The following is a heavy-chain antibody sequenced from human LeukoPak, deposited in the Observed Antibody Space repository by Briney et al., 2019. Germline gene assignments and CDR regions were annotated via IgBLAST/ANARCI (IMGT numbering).Heavy chain of an antibody. Sequence: GRSLRLSCAASGFIFSSYAVHWVRQAPGKGLEWVAVISSDGRHIFYADSVKGRFTISRDNPKNTLYLQMNSLRAEDTALYLCARCGGTCSLPSTSAMDVWGQGTTVTVS. CDR3: ARCGGTCSLPSTSAMDV. CDR1: GFIFSSYA. J-gene: IGHJ6*02. CDR2: ISSDGRHI. V-gene: IGHV3-30*04. D-gene: IGHD2-21*01.